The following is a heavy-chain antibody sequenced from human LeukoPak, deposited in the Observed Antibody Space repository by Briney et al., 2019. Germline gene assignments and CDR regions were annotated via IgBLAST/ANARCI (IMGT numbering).Heavy chain of an antibody. D-gene: IGHD3-9*01. J-gene: IGHJ5*02. V-gene: IGHV1-69*04. Sequence: GASVKVSCKTSGDTFSNFVISWLRQAPGQGLEWMARIIHKFDLTKIAQKFEGRVTITADTSTSTVYLELSNVRSDDTAIYYCTRDQNVRGVAADMEGWFVPWGQRTLVTVSS. CDR2: IIHKFDLT. CDR3: TRDQNVRGVAADMEGWFVP. CDR1: GDTFSNFV.